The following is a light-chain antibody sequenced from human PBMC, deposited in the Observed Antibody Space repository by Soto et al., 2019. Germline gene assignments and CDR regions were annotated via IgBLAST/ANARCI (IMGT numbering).Light chain of an antibody. Sequence: DIVLTQSPDSLAVSLGERATINCKSSQNILYSTKNKNYLAWYQQRPGQPPKLLIYWASIRESGVPDRFSGSGSGTDFTLTISSLQAKDVAVYYCQQYYSYSRTFGQGTKVEIK. CDR2: WAS. CDR1: QNILYSTKNKNY. V-gene: IGKV4-1*01. J-gene: IGKJ1*01. CDR3: QQYYSYSRT.